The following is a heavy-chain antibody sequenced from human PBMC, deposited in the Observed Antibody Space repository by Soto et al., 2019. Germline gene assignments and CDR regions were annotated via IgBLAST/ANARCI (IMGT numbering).Heavy chain of an antibody. V-gene: IGHV3-13*01. CDR1: GFTFSSYD. CDR3: ARVTQAVAADY. J-gene: IGHJ4*02. Sequence: PGGSLRLSCAASGFTFSSYDMHWVRQATGKGLEWVSAIGTAGDTYYPGSVKGRFTISRDNSKNTLYLQMNSLRAEDTAVYYCARVTQAVAADYWGQGTLVTVSS. CDR2: IGTAGDT. D-gene: IGHD6-19*01.